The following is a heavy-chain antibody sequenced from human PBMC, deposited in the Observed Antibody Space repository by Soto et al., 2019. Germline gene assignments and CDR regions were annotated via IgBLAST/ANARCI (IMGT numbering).Heavy chain of an antibody. Sequence: SQTLSLTCFISGDSVSSNRAAWNWVRQSPSRGLECLGRTYYRSKWKNYYALSVNSRITINPETSKNQFSLKLNSVTPEETAVYYCVRGADSSFHXWGQGTLVTVSX. D-gene: IGHD6-13*01. J-gene: IGHJ4*02. V-gene: IGHV6-1*01. CDR3: VRGADSSFHX. CDR2: TYYRSKWKN. CDR1: GDSVSSNRAA.